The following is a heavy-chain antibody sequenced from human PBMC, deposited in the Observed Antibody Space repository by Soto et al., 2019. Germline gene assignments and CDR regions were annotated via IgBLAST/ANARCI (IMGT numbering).Heavy chain of an antibody. CDR3: AKDQGIAASHGID. Sequence: QVQLVESGGGVVQPGRSLRLSCAASGFTFNNYGMHWVRQAPGKGLEWVAVISNNGSDKYYADSVKGRLTISRDNSKNKVYLQMNSLRAEETAVYYCAKDQGIAASHGIDWGQGTMVTVSS. J-gene: IGHJ3*01. CDR1: GFTFNNYG. D-gene: IGHD6-13*01. V-gene: IGHV3-30*18. CDR2: ISNNGSDK.